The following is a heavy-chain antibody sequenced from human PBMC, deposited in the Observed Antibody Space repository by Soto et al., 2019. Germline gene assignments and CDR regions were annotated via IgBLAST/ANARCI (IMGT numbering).Heavy chain of an antibody. CDR3: ARHSGYDYVFDY. V-gene: IGHV1-2*02. CDR1: GYTFTGYY. D-gene: IGHD5-12*01. Sequence: ASVKVSCKASGYTFTGYYIHWVRQAPGQGLEWTGWVNPNNGDTNFAQKFQGRVTLTRDTSTTTAYMDLSSLRFDDTAVYYCARHSGYDYVFDYWGQGTLVTVSS. CDR2: VNPNNGDT. J-gene: IGHJ4*02.